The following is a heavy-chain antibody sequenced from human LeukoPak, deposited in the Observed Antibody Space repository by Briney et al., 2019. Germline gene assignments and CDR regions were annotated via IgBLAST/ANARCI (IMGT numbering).Heavy chain of an antibody. V-gene: IGHV1-2*06. CDR3: PRIFITMVGGVCPPVY. J-gene: IGHJ4*02. CDR2: INPNSGGT. CDR1: GYTFTGYY. D-gene: IGHD3-10*01. Sequence: ASVKVSCKASGYTFTGYYMHWVRQAPGQGLEWMGRINPNSGGTNYAQKFQGRVTMTRDTSISTAYMELSRLRSDDTAVYYCPRIFITMVGGVCPPVYWGQGTLVTVSS.